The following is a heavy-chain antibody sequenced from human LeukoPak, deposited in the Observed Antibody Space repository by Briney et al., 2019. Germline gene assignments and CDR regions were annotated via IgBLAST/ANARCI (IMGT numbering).Heavy chain of an antibody. V-gene: IGHV4-4*07. CDR3: ARDCSLYGGSWFDP. Sequence: SETLSLTCTVSGYSISNGYYWGWIRQPAGKGLEWIGRIYTSGSTNYNPSLKSRVTMSVDTSKNQFSLKLSSVTAADTAVYYCARDCSLYGGSWFDPWGQGTLVTVSS. CDR2: IYTSGST. J-gene: IGHJ5*02. D-gene: IGHD6-25*01. CDR1: GYSISNGYY.